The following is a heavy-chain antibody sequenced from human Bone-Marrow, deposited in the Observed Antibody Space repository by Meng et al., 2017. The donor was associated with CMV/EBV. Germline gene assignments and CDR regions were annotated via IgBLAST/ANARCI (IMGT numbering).Heavy chain of an antibody. D-gene: IGHD5-12*01. CDR3: AGESSDEYSGYDFGGEIDY. J-gene: IGHJ4*02. CDR1: SGSYY. CDR2: IYYSEST. V-gene: IGHV4-61*01. Sequence: SGSYYWSWMRQPPGKGLEWIGYIYYSESTNCNPSLRSRVAVSVDTSKNQFSLKLSSVTAADTAVYYCAGESSDEYSGYDFGGEIDYWGQGTLVTVSS.